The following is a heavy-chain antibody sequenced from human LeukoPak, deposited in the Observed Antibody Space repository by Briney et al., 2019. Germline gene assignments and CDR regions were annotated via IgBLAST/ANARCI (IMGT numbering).Heavy chain of an antibody. V-gene: IGHV1-46*01. Sequence: ASVKVSCEASGYTFTSDNMHWVRQAPGQGLEWMGIINPSGGSTSYAQKFQGRVTMTRDMSTSTVYMELSSLRSEDTAVYYCARDVLPAAMSWFDPWGQGTLVTVSS. CDR3: ARDVLPAAMSWFDP. J-gene: IGHJ5*02. D-gene: IGHD2-2*01. CDR2: INPSGGST. CDR1: GYTFTSDN.